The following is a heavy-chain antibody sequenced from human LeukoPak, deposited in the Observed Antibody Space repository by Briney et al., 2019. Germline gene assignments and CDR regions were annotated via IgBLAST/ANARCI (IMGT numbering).Heavy chain of an antibody. CDR3: ARDRVTTSSWPRVEYYYMDV. CDR1: GFTFSNYW. D-gene: IGHD4-11*01. CDR2: IKQDGSEK. J-gene: IGHJ6*03. V-gene: IGHV3-7*01. Sequence: PGGSLRLSCAASGFTFSNYWMSWVRQAPGKGLEWVANIKQDGSEKYYVDSVKGRFTISRDNAKNSLYLQMNSLRAEDTAVYYCARDRVTTSSWPRVEYYYMDVWSKGTTVTISS.